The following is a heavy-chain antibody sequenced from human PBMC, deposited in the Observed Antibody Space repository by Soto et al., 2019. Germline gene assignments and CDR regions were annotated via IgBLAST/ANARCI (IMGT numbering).Heavy chain of an antibody. CDR1: DGSIRSRGYC. CDR2: IYYSGST. CDR3: ARICYDFWSGYPTADYYYMDV. J-gene: IGHJ6*03. V-gene: IGHV4-31*11. Sequence: SETMYIARAVLDGSIRSRGYCWSLKNKNPGKGLEWIGYIYYSGSTYYNPSLKSRVTISVDTSKNQFSLKLSSVTAADTAVYYCARICYDFWSGYPTADYYYMDVWGKGTTVTVSS. D-gene: IGHD3-3*01.